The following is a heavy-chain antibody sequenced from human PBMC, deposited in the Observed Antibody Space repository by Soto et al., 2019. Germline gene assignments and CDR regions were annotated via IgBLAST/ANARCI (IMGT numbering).Heavy chain of an antibody. CDR3: AKDMSTRGYSTFDH. J-gene: IGHJ4*02. CDR2: ISYDGSNK. CDR1: GFTFSSYG. D-gene: IGHD5-18*01. V-gene: IGHV3-30*18. Sequence: QVQLVESGGGVVQPGRSLRLSCAASGFTFSSYGMHWVRQAPGKGLEWVAVISYDGSNKYYADSVKGRFTISRDNSKNTLYLQMNSLRAEDTAVYYCAKDMSTRGYSTFDHWGQATLVTVSS.